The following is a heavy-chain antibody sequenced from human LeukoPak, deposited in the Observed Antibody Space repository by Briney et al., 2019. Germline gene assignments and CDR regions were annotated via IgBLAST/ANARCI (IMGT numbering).Heavy chain of an antibody. CDR2: IYYSGGT. CDR1: GGSISSYY. CDR3: ARRTYSGGYCYSFDI. J-gene: IGHJ4*02. Sequence: PSETLSLTCTVSGGSISSYYWSWIRQPPGKGLEWIGYIYYSGGTKYNPSLKSRVTISVATSKNQFSLQLRSVTAADTAAYYCARRTYSGGYCYSFDIWGQGTLVTVSS. V-gene: IGHV4-59*08. D-gene: IGHD2-21*02.